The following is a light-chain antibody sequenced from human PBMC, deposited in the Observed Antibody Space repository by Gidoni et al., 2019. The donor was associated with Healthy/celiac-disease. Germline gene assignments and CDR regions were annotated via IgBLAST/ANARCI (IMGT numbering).Light chain of an antibody. CDR2: GSS. J-gene: IGKJ1*01. CDR1: QTVSSSY. Sequence: EIVLTQSPGTLSLSPGERATLSCRASQTVSSSYLDWYQQKPGQAPRLLIYGSSSSATGIPDRFSGSGCGKDLTLIISRLESDDFAVYYCQYYGRSPWTFGQXTKVEIK. CDR3: QYYGRSPWT. V-gene: IGKV3-20*01.